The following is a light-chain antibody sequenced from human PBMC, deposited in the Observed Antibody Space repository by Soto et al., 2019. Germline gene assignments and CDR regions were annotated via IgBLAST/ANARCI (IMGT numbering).Light chain of an antibody. CDR1: SSDVGNYKY. Sequence: QSALTQSPSASGSPGQSVTISCTGTSSDVGNYKYVSWYQQHPGKAPKLMIYGVSKRPSGVPDRFSGSKSGNTASLTVSGLQVEDEADYYCRSYAGSTLWVFGGGTKLTVL. CDR3: RSYAGSTLWV. V-gene: IGLV2-8*01. J-gene: IGLJ3*02. CDR2: GVS.